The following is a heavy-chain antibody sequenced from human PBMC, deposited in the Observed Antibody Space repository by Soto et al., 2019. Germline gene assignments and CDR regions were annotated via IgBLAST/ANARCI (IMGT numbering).Heavy chain of an antibody. CDR3: ARGADYVWGSYRPYYFDY. J-gene: IGHJ4*02. CDR2: IYYSGST. D-gene: IGHD3-16*02. V-gene: IGHV4-31*03. CDR1: GGSISSGGYY. Sequence: SETLSLTCTVSGGSISSGGYYWSWIRQHPGTGLEWIGYIYYSGSTYYNLSLKSRVTISVDTSKNQFSLKLSSVTAADTAVYYCARGADYVWGSYRPYYFDYWGQGTLVTSP.